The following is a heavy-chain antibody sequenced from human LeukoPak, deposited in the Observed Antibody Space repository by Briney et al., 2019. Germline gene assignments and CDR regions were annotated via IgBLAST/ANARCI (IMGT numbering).Heavy chain of an antibody. V-gene: IGHV5-51*01. CDR1: GYSFPSYW. Sequence: KPGESLKISCKGSGYSFPSYWIGWVRQMPGKGVEWMAIIYPGDSDTRYSPSFQGQVTISADKSISTAYLQWSSLKASDTAMYYCARHGLGALYYYYYGMDVCGQGTTVTVSS. D-gene: IGHD3-16*01. J-gene: IGHJ6*02. CDR2: IYPGDSDT. CDR3: ARHGLGALYYYYYGMDV.